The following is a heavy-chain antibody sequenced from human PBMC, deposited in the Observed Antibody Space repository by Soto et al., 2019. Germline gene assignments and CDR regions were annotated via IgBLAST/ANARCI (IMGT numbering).Heavy chain of an antibody. CDR2: MYSSGST. CDR3: AREVESYGLGMDV. V-gene: IGHV3-53*01. J-gene: IGHJ6*02. CDR1: GFTVSSNY. D-gene: IGHD5-18*01. Sequence: LSLSCAASGFTVSSNYMSWVRQAPGKGLEWVSVMYSSGSTHYADSVKGRFTISRDNSKNTLYLQMNSLRVEDTAVYYCAREVESYGLGMDVWGQGTTVTVSS.